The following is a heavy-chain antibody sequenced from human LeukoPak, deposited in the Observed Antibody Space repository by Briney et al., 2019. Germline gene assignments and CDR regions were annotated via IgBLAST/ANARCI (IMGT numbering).Heavy chain of an antibody. CDR2: IKQDGSEK. CDR1: GFSFSTYW. J-gene: IGHJ4*02. CDR3: ARPAGWGSLDY. D-gene: IGHD7-27*01. Sequence: PGGSLRLSCAASGFSFSTYWMTWVRQAPGKGLEWVANIKQDGSEKYYVDSVKGRFTISKDNAMNSLYLQMNSLRAEDTAVYYCARPAGWGSLDYWGQGTLSPSPQ. V-gene: IGHV3-7*01.